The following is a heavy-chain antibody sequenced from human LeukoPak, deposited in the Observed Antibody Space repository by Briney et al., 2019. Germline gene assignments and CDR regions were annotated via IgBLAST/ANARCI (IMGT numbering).Heavy chain of an antibody. CDR3: ARHSAYATPFDY. J-gene: IGHJ4*02. V-gene: IGHV4-4*09. D-gene: IGHD3-10*01. CDR2: IYTSGST. CDR1: GGSISSYY. Sequence: PSETLSLICTVSGGSISSYYWSWIRQPPGKGLEWIGYIYTSGSTNYNPSLKSRVTISVDTSENQFSLKLSSVTAADTAVYYCARHSAYATPFDYWGQGTLVTVSS.